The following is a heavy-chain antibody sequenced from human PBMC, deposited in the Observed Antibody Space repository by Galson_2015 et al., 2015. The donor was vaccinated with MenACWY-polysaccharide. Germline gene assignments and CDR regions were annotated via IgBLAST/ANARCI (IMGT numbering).Heavy chain of an antibody. CDR3: ARRGSGYYYLDY. J-gene: IGHJ4*02. D-gene: IGHD6-19*01. CDR1: GGSIGSSSNY. V-gene: IGHV4-39*01. CDR2: IHYSGYT. Sequence: ETLSLTCTVSGGSIGSSSNYWGWIRQPPGKGLEWIASIHYSGYTNYNPSLKSRITISVDTSNNQFSLKLSSVTAADSAVYYCARRGSGYYYLDYWGQGTLVTVSS.